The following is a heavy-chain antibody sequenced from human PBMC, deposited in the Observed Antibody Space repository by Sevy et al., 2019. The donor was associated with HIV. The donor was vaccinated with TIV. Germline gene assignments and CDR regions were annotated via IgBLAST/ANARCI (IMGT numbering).Heavy chain of an antibody. V-gene: IGHV4-4*07. J-gene: IGHJ5*02. CDR3: ARDLEVRGVPLGYWFDP. CDR1: GGSISSYY. Sequence: SETLSLTCTVSGGSISSYYWSWIRQPAGKGLEWIGRIYTSGSTNYNPSLKSRVTMSVDTSKNQFSLKLSSVTAADTAVYYCARDLEVRGVPLGYWFDPWGQGTLVTVSS. CDR2: IYTSGST. D-gene: IGHD3-10*01.